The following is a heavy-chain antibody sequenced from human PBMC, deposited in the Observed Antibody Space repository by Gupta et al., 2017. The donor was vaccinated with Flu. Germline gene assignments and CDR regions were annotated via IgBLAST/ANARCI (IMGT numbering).Heavy chain of an antibody. V-gene: IGHV3-7*01. CDR2: IKSDGSES. CDR3: ARHSSSWYAALNWFDP. CDR1: GLTFSTYW. J-gene: IGHJ5*02. Sequence: EVQLAESGGGLVQPGGSLRLSCATSGLTFSTYWMTWVRQAPGKGLEWVANIKSDGSESYYVDSVKGRFTISRDNAKNSLYLQMNSLRAEDTAVYYCARHSSSWYAALNWFDPWGQGTLVTVSS. D-gene: IGHD6-13*01.